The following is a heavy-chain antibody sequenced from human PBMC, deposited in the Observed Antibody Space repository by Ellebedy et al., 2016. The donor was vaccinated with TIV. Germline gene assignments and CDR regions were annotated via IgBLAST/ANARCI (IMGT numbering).Heavy chain of an antibody. V-gene: IGHV3-33*01. D-gene: IGHD2/OR15-2a*01. Sequence: GESLKISCAASGFTFSSYGMHWVRQAPGKGLEWVAGIWYAGSNKYYADSVKGRFTISRDNSKNTLYLQMNSLRAEDTAVYYCARDSDYLAGYYYGMDVWGQGTTVTVSS. CDR1: GFTFSSYG. CDR3: ARDSDYLAGYYYGMDV. CDR2: IWYAGSNK. J-gene: IGHJ6*02.